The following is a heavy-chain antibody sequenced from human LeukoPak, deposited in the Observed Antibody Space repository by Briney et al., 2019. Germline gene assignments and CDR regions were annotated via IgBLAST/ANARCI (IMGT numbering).Heavy chain of an antibody. CDR3: ARGLPASHYDILTGYYFDY. CDR2: IYTSGST. V-gene: IGHV4-4*07. J-gene: IGHJ4*02. D-gene: IGHD3-9*01. Sequence: SETLSLTCTVSGASISPYYWTWIRQPARKGLEWIGRIYTSGSTNYNPSLKSRVTMSVDTSKNQFSLKLTSVTAADTAVYYCARGLPASHYDILTGYYFDYWGQGTLVTVSS. CDR1: GASISPYY.